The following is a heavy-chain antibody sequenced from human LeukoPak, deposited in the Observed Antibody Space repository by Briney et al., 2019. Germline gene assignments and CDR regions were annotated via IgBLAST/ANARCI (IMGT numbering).Heavy chain of an antibody. J-gene: IGHJ4*02. CDR3: ARWLRQGDY. Sequence: GGSLRLSCAVSGFTVSSNYMSWVRQAPGKGLEWVSVIYNGGSTDYADSVKGRFTISRDNSKNTLYLQMNSLRVEDTAVYYCARWLRQGDYWGQGTLVTVSS. CDR2: IYNGGST. D-gene: IGHD6-19*01. CDR1: GFTVSSNY. V-gene: IGHV3-66*01.